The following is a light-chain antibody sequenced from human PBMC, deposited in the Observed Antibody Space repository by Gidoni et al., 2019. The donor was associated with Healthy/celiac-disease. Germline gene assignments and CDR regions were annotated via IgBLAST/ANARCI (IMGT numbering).Light chain of an antibody. J-gene: IGLJ3*02. CDR3: QTWGTGFWV. CDR1: SGHSSYA. CDR2: VNSDGSH. Sequence: QLVLTQSPSASASLGASVKLTCTLSSGHSSYAIAWHQQQPEKGPRYLMKVNSDGSHNKGDGIPDRFSGSSSGAGRSLTLSSPQFDDEADYYCQTWGTGFWVFGGGTKLTVL. V-gene: IGLV4-69*01.